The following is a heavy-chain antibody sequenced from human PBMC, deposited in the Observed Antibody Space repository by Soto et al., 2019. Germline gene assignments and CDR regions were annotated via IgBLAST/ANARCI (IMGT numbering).Heavy chain of an antibody. CDR2: INPNSGGT. CDR3: AGDFSPPPYSYYYYYGLDV. D-gene: IGHD1-26*01. J-gene: IGHJ6*02. V-gene: IGHV1-2*02. CDR1: GYTFTGYY. Sequence: ASVNVSCKASGYTFTGYYMHWVRQAPGQGLEWIGWINPNSGGTNYAQKFQGRVTMTRDTSISTAYMELSRLRSDDTAVYYCAGDFSPPPYSYYYYYGLDVWGQGTTVTVS.